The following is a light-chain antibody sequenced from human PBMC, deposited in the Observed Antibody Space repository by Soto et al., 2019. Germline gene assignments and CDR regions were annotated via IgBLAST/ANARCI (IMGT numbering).Light chain of an antibody. Sequence: EIVMTQSPATLSVSPGERATLSCRASQSVSSNLAWYQQKPGQAPRLLIYGASTRATGIPARFSGSGSGTEFTLTISSLQSEDFAFYYCQQYNNWPPWTFGQGTTVEIK. J-gene: IGKJ1*01. V-gene: IGKV3-15*01. CDR2: GAS. CDR1: QSVSSN. CDR3: QQYNNWPPWT.